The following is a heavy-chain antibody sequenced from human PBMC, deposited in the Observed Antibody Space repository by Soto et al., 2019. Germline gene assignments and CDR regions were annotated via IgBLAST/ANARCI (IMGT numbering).Heavy chain of an antibody. D-gene: IGHD6-19*01. V-gene: IGHV3-21*01. CDR1: GFTFSNYN. Sequence: EVQLVESGGGLVKPGGSLRLSCAASGFTFSNYNMNWVRQAPGKGLEWVSSISSSSSYIYYADSVKGRFTIFRDNAKNSLYLQMNSLRAEDTAVYYCARGSAEAGTAAIDHWGQGTLVTVSS. CDR2: ISSSSSYI. CDR3: ARGSAEAGTAAIDH. J-gene: IGHJ4*02.